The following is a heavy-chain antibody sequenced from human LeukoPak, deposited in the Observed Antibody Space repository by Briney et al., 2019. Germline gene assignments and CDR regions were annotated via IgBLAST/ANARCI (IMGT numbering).Heavy chain of an antibody. J-gene: IGHJ3*02. CDR2: IYPGDSDT. CDR1: GYSFTSYW. Sequence: GESLKISCKGSGYSFTSYWIGWVRQMPGKGLEWMGIIYPGDSDTRYSPSFQGQVTISADKSISTAYLQWSSLKASDTAMHYCARQVTTIVVELDAFDIWGQGTMVTVSS. CDR3: ARQVTTIVVELDAFDI. V-gene: IGHV5-51*01. D-gene: IGHD3-22*01.